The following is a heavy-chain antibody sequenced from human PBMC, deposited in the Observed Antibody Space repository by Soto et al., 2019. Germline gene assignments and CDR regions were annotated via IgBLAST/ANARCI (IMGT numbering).Heavy chain of an antibody. V-gene: IGHV1-18*01. J-gene: IGHJ4*02. CDR2: ISAYNGNT. Sequence: QVQLVHSGAEVKKPGASVKVSCKASGYTFTSYGISWVRQAPGQGLEWMGRISAYNGNTNYSQKLQGRVTMTTDTSPSTASMEPRSLISDDTAVYYCARTPPLEPVPFDYWGQGTLVTVSS. D-gene: IGHD2-15*01. CDR3: ARTPPLEPVPFDY. CDR1: GYTFTSYG.